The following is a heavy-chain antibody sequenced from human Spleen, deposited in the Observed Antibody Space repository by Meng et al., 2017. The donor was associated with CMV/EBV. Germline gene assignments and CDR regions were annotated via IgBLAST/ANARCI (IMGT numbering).Heavy chain of an antibody. CDR2: ISSSSRYI. CDR3: ARARTYYYDSSGYYGELDY. V-gene: IGHV3-21*01. D-gene: IGHD3-22*01. Sequence: GGSLRLSCAASGFSLSTYGMSWVRQAPGKGLEWVSSISSSSRYIYYADSVKGRFTISRDNAKNSLYLQMNSLRAEDTAVYYCARARTYYYDSSGYYGELDYWGQGTLVTVS. J-gene: IGHJ4*02. CDR1: GFSLSTYG.